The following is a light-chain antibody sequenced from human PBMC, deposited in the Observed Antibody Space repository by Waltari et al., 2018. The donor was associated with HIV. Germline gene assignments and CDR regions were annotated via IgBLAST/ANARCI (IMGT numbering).Light chain of an antibody. J-gene: IGKJ4*01. CDR1: HSIFNN. V-gene: IGKV3-15*01. CDR2: GAS. CDR3: EQYNDGLALT. Sequence: ILMTQSPATVSVSPGERVTLSCTASHSIFNNVAWYQQRRGQAPRLVIYGASTRVTGVPDRFSGSVSGTEFTLTISSVQSEDFALYFCEQYNDGLALTFGGGTKVE.